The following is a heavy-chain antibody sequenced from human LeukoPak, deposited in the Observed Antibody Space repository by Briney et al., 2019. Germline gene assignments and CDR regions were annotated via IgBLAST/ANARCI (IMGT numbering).Heavy chain of an antibody. J-gene: IGHJ4*02. CDR2: INPSGGST. D-gene: IGHD3-3*01. CDR3: ARVTYYDFWSGPGYFDY. V-gene: IGHV1-46*01. CDR1: GYTFTSYY. Sequence: ASVKVSCKASGYTFTSYYMHWVRQAPGQGLEWMGTINPSGGSTSYAQKFQGRVTMTRDTSTSTVYMELSSLRSEDTAVYYCARVTYYDFWSGPGYFDYWGQGTLVTVSS.